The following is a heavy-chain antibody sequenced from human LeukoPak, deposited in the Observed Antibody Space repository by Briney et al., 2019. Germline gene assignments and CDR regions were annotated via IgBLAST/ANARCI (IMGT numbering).Heavy chain of an antibody. Sequence: SETLSLTCTVSGGSISSYYWSWIRQPAGKGLEWIGRIYTSGSTNYNPSLKSQVTMSVDTSKNQFSLKLSSVTAADTAVYYCASASLTYYYDSSGYYPRPFDYWGQGTLVTVSS. CDR2: IYTSGST. D-gene: IGHD3-22*01. CDR1: GGSISSYY. V-gene: IGHV4-4*07. J-gene: IGHJ4*02. CDR3: ASASLTYYYDSSGYYPRPFDY.